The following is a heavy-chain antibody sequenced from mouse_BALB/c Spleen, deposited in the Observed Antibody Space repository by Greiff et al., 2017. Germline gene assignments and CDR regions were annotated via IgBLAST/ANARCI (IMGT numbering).Heavy chain of an antibody. V-gene: IGHV5-6*02. Sequence: DVKLVESGGDLVKPGGSLKLSCAASGFTFSSYGMSWVRQTPDKRLEWVATISSGGSYTYYPDSVKGRFTISRDNAKNTLYLQMSSLKSEDTAMYYCARDGYYEAWFAYWGQGTLVTVSA. CDR2: ISSGGSYT. CDR1: GFTFSSYG. J-gene: IGHJ3*01. D-gene: IGHD2-3*01. CDR3: ARDGYYEAWFAY.